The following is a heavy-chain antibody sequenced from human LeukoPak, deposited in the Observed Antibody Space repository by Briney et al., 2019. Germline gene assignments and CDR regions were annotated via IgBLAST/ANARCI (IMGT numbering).Heavy chain of an antibody. D-gene: IGHD3-3*01. CDR1: GYSISSGYY. CDR2: IYHSGST. V-gene: IGHV4-38-2*01. Sequence: PSETLSLTCAVSGYSISSGYYWGWIRQPPGKGLEWIGSIYHSGSTYYNPSLKSRVTISVDTSKNQFSLKLSSVTAADTAVYYCARVGTIFGVVTSFDPWGQGTLVTVSS. CDR3: ARVGTIFGVVTSFDP. J-gene: IGHJ5*02.